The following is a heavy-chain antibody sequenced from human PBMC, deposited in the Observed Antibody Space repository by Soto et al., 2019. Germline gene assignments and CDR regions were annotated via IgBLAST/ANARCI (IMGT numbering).Heavy chain of an antibody. J-gene: IGHJ4*02. D-gene: IGHD3-10*01. CDR3: AREVQVHTPAFVY. CDR1: GGTFNTYA. V-gene: IGHV1-69*19. CDR2: ISPMPGAA. Sequence: QVQLVQSGAEMKKPGSSVKVSCQSSGGTFNTYAMNWVRQAPGQGPEWMGDISPMPGAANYAPKFQGRVTITADESTGTSYMQLSSLTSEDTALYFCAREVQVHTPAFVYWGQGTLVTVSS.